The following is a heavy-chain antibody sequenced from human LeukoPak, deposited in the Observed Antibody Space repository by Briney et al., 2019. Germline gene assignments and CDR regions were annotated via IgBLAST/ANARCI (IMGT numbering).Heavy chain of an antibody. CDR2: INHSGST. D-gene: IGHD3-9*01. V-gene: IGHV4-34*01. CDR3: ARGRYYYDILTGYYTGAPAAYHFDY. CDR1: GGSFSGYY. J-gene: IGHJ4*02. Sequence: SETLSLTCAVYGGSFSGYYWSWIRQPPGKGLEWIGEINHSGSTNYNPSLKSRVTISVDTSKNQFSLKLSSVTAADAAVYYCARGRYYYDILTGYYTGAPAAYHFDYWGQGTLVTVSS.